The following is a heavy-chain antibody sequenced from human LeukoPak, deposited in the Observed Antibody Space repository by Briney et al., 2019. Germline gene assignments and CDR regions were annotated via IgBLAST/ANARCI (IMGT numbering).Heavy chain of an antibody. Sequence: PGGSLRLSCAASGFTFSSYAMHWVRQAPGKGLKWVAVISYDGSNRYYADSVKGRFTISRDNSKNTLYLQMNSLRAEDTAVYYCARGAVVVAASNWFDPWGQGTLVTVSS. CDR1: GFTFSSYA. V-gene: IGHV3-30-3*01. CDR2: ISYDGSNR. CDR3: ARGAVVVAASNWFDP. D-gene: IGHD2-15*01. J-gene: IGHJ5*02.